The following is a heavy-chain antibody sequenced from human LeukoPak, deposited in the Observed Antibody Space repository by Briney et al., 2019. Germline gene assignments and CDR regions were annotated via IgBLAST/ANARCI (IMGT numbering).Heavy chain of an antibody. CDR1: GFIFSDYW. CDR3: ARDGDDLDK. V-gene: IGHV3-7*01. J-gene: IGHJ3*02. Sequence: PGGSLRLSCEASGFIFSDYWMSWVRQAPGKGLEWVADIKGDASKKYYLDSVKGRSTIYRDNTKNSVYLQMNSLRVDDTGVYYCARDGDDLDKWGQGTMVTVSS. CDR2: IKGDASKK.